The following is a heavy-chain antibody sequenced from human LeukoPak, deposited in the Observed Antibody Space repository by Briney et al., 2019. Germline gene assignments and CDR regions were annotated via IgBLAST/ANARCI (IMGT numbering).Heavy chain of an antibody. CDR3: AKDYYYGSGNYYFDY. CDR1: GFTFDDYA. V-gene: IGHV3-9*01. J-gene: IGHJ4*02. CDR2: ISWNSGSI. D-gene: IGHD3-10*01. Sequence: GGSLRLSCAGSGFTFDDYAMHWVRQAPGKGLEWVSGISWNSGSIGYADSVKGRFTISRDNAKNSLYLQMNSLRAEDTALYYCAKDYYYGSGNYYFDYWGQGTLVTVSS.